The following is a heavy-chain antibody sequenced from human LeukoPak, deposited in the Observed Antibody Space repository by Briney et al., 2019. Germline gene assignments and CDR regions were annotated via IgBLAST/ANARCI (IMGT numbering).Heavy chain of an antibody. CDR3: ARDAYYYDSSGCDY. CDR1: GGSFSGYY. CDR2: ISSSSSYI. V-gene: IGHV3-21*01. D-gene: IGHD3-22*01. Sequence: ETLSLTCAVYGGSFSGYYWSWIRQAPGKGLEWVSSISSSSSYIYYADSVKGRFTISRDNAKNSLYLQMNSLRAEDTAVYYCARDAYYYDSSGCDYWGQGTLVTVSS. J-gene: IGHJ4*02.